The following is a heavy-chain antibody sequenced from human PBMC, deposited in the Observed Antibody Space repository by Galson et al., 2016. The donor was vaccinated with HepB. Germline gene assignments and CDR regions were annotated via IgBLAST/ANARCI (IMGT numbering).Heavy chain of an antibody. CDR1: GFTFGSYA. CDR2: IKPDGREK. D-gene: IGHD6-6*01. J-gene: IGHJ2*01. CDR3: AKDSSSAL. V-gene: IGHV3-7*01. Sequence: SLRLSCAASGFTFGSYAMSWVRQAPGKGLEWVANIKPDGREKYYVDSVKGRFTISRDNATNSLFLQMNSLRAEDTAVYYCAKDSSSALWGRGSLVTVAS.